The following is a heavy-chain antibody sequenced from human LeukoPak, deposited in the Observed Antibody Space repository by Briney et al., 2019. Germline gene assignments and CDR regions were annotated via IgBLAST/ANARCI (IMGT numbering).Heavy chain of an antibody. CDR3: ARGDSSSGFDY. V-gene: IGHV3-21*01. Sequence: PGGSLRLSCSASGFTFSNYHMNWVRQAPGKGLEWVSSISSSSNYIYYADSVKGRFTISRDNAKHSLYLQMNSLRAEDTAVYYCARGDSSSGFDYWGQGTLVSVSS. J-gene: IGHJ4*02. CDR1: GFTFSNYH. D-gene: IGHD6-6*01. CDR2: ISSSSNYI.